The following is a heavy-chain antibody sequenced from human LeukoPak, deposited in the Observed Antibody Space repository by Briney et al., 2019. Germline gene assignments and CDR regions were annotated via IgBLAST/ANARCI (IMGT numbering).Heavy chain of an antibody. CDR1: GGSVSSSSYY. Sequence: PSETLSLTCTVSGGSVSSSSYYWGWIRQPPGKGLEWIGSINYSGSTYYNPSLKSRVTMSVDTSKNRFSLKLSSVTATDTAVYHYARPRSGWWADALDFWGQGTLVTVSS. V-gene: IGHV4-39*01. J-gene: IGHJ3*01. CDR2: INYSGST. CDR3: ARPRSGWWADALDF. D-gene: IGHD6-19*01.